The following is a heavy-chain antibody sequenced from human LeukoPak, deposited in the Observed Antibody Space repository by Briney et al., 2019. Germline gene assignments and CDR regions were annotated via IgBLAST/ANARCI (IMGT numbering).Heavy chain of an antibody. V-gene: IGHV3-23*01. D-gene: IGHD6-6*01. CDR1: GFTFSSYA. Sequence: GGSLRLSCAASGFTFSSYAMSWVRQVPGKGLEWVSVISGSGDNTYYADTVKGRFTISRDNSKNMLYLQMNSLRAEDTAVYYCAKWKYSNSGIDDYWGQGTLVTVSS. CDR2: ISGSGDNT. CDR3: AKWKYSNSGIDDY. J-gene: IGHJ4*02.